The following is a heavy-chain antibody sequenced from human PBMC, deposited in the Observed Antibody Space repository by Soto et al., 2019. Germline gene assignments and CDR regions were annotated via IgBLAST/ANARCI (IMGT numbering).Heavy chain of an antibody. J-gene: IGHJ3*02. CDR1: GYTFTGYY. V-gene: IGHV1-2*04. CDR3: ARAKIMITFVPDNKYAAFDI. Sequence: GASVKVTCKASGYTFTGYYMHWVRQAPGQGLEWMGWINPNSGGTNYAQKFQGWVTMTRDTSISTAYMELSRLRSDDTAVYYCARAKIMITFVPDNKYAAFDIWGQGTMVTVSS. CDR2: INPNSGGT. D-gene: IGHD3-16*01.